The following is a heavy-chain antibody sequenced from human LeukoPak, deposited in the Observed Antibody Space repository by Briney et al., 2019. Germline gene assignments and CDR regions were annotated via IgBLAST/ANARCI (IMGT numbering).Heavy chain of an antibody. J-gene: IGHJ4*02. CDR2: IIPIFGTA. Sequence: ASVKVSCKASGGTFSSYAISWVRQAPGQGLECIGRIIPIFGTANYAQKFQGRVTITTDESTSTAYMELSSLRSEDTAVYYCARGEDTAMASIDYWGQGTLVTVSS. CDR1: GGTFSSYA. V-gene: IGHV1-69*05. D-gene: IGHD5-18*01. CDR3: ARGEDTAMASIDY.